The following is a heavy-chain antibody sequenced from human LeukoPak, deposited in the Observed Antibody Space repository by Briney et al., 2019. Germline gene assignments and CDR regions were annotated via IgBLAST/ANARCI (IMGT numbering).Heavy chain of an antibody. Sequence: GGSLRLSCAASGFTFSTYWMSWVRQAPGKGLEWVANIQQDGSEKNYVDSVKGRFTISRDNSKNSLYLQMNSLRVEDTAIYYCARDPYNGAYSEGYYYYYMDVWGKGTTVTVSS. CDR2: IQQDGSEK. CDR1: GFTFSTYW. CDR3: ARDPYNGAYSEGYYYYYMDV. J-gene: IGHJ6*03. D-gene: IGHD1-1*01. V-gene: IGHV3-7*01.